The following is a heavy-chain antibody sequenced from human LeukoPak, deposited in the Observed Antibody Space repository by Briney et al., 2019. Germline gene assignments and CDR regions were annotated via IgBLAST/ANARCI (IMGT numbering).Heavy chain of an antibody. Sequence: SETLSLTCTVSGASISSSTYYWGWIRQPPGKGLEWIGTVYYSGGTSYYPSLKSRVTISVDTSKNQFSLELTSVTAADTAVYYCATQAAGGPLDYWGQGTLVTVSS. J-gene: IGHJ4*02. D-gene: IGHD2-15*01. CDR2: VYYSGGT. V-gene: IGHV4-39*01. CDR1: GASISSSTYY. CDR3: ATQAAGGPLDY.